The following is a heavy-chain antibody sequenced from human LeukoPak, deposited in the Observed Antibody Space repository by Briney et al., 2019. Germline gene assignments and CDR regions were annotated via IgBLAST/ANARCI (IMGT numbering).Heavy chain of an antibody. CDR1: GGSFSGYY. D-gene: IGHD4-17*01. CDR2: INHSGST. Sequence: SETLSLTCAVYGGSFSGYYWSWIRQPPGKGLEWIGEINHSGSTNYNPSLKSRVTISVDTSKNQFSLKLSSVTAADTAVYYCASYTVTAYYFDYWDQGTLVTVSS. J-gene: IGHJ4*02. V-gene: IGHV4-34*01. CDR3: ASYTVTAYYFDY.